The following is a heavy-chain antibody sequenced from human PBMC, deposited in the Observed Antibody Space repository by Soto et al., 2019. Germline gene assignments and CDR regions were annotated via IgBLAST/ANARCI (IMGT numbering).Heavy chain of an antibody. J-gene: IGHJ6*02. CDR2: IWHDGSNK. CDR3: ARDRGYDILTGYPYYYYYGMDV. V-gene: IGHV3-33*01. D-gene: IGHD3-9*01. CDR1: GFTFSSYG. Sequence: PGGSLRLSCAASGFTFSSYGMHWVRQAPGKGLEWVAVIWHDGSNKYYADSVKGRFTISRDNSKNTLYLQMNSLRAEDTAVYYCARDRGYDILTGYPYYYYYGMDVWGQGTTVTVSS.